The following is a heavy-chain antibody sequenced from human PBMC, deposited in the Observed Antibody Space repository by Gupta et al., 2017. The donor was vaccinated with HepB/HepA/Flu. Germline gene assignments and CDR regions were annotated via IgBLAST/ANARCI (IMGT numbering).Heavy chain of an antibody. J-gene: IGHJ4*02. D-gene: IGHD3-10*01. Sequence: QVQLVQSGAEVKKPGASVKVACQASGYSFTNYEISWVRQATGQGLEWMGWMNPKSGQKGYAQKFQGRVTITRNTSISTAYMELSSLRSEDTAVYYCARGLEGYNYGSGVDYWGQGTLVTVSS. V-gene: IGHV1-8*03. CDR1: GYSFTNYE. CDR2: MNPKSGQK. CDR3: ARGLEGYNYGSGVDY.